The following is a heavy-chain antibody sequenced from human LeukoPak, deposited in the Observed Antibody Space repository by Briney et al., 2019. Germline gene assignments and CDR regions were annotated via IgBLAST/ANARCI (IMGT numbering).Heavy chain of an antibody. D-gene: IGHD6-19*01. CDR1: GGSTSSYY. CDR3: AREFEVAGNFDY. J-gene: IGHJ4*02. V-gene: IGHV4-59*01. Sequence: SETLSLTCTVSGGSTSSYYWSWIRQPPGKGLEWIGYIYDSGSTNYNPSLKSRVTISVDTSKNQFSLKLSSVTAADTAVYYCAREFEVAGNFDYWGQGTLVTVSS. CDR2: IYDSGST.